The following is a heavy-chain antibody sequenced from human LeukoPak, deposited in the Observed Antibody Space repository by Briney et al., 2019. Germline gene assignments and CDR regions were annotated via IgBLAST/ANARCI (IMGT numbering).Heavy chain of an antibody. J-gene: IGHJ4*02. CDR3: TTGVWGDRGY. CDR1: GFTFSNAW. D-gene: IGHD2-8*01. V-gene: IGHV3-15*01. Sequence: KSGGSLRLSCAASGFTFSNAWMSWVRQAPGKGLEWVGRIKSKTDGGTTDYAAPVKGRFSISRDDSENTLYLQMNSLKTEDTAVYYCTTGVWGDRGYWGQGTLLTVSS. CDR2: IKSKTDGGTT.